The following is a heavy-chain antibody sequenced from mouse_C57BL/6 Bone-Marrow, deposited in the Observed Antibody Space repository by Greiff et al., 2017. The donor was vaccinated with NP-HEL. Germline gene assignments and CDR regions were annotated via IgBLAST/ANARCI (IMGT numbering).Heavy chain of an antibody. J-gene: IGHJ3*01. D-gene: IGHD3-1*01. Sequence: VQLQQSGPELVKPGASVKISCKASGYAFSSSWMNWVKQRPGKGLEWIGRIYPGDGDTNYNGKFKGKATLTADKSSSTAYMQLSSLTSEDSAVYFCAKGANWFAYWGQGTLVTVSA. V-gene: IGHV1-82*01. CDR3: AKGANWFAY. CDR1: GYAFSSSW. CDR2: IYPGDGDT.